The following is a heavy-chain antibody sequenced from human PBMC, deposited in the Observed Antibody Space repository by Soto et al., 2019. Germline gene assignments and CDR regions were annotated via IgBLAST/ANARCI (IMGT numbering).Heavy chain of an antibody. CDR3: AKAPPQGVGRFEAGLIVDSMVAGDY. CDR1: GFTFSSYA. CDR2: ISGSGGST. V-gene: IGHV3-23*01. J-gene: IGHJ4*02. D-gene: IGHD6-19*01. Sequence: GGSLRLSCAASGFTFSSYAMSWVRQAPGKGLEWVSAISGSGGSTYYADSVKGRFTISRDNSKNTLYLQMNSLRAEDTAVYYCAKAPPQGVGRFEAGLIVDSMVAGDYWGQGTLVTVSS.